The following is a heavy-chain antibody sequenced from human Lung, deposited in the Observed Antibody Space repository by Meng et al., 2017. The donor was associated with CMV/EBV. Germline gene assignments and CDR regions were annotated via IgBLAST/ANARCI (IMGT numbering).Heavy chain of an antibody. CDR2: TWSGRGT. D-gene: IGHD2-21*01. V-gene: IGHV4-61*01. CDR3: ATLIAAYGGRGS. CDR1: GGAVSDGNYH. Sequence: SETLSLXXIVSGGAVSDGNYHWNWVRQPPGKGLEWIGQTWSGRGTYYSPSLGSRLTISVDTSKNQFSLHLTSVTAADTAIYYCATLIAAYGGRGSWGQETLVTVSS. J-gene: IGHJ4*02.